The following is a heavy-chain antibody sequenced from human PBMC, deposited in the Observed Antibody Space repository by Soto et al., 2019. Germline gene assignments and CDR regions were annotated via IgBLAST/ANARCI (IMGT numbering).Heavy chain of an antibody. CDR3: ARERAYGSGQSCEPCPYYYYAVDV. J-gene: IGHJ6*02. CDR2: ISYDGDRK. Sequence: GGSLRLSCEASGFIFRTYAMHWVRQAPGKGLEWVAIISYDGDRKYYTDSVKGRFTISRDNSKNIMYLQMNSLRPDDTAVYYCARERAYGSGQSCEPCPYYYYAVDVWGQGTTVTVSS. V-gene: IGHV3-30-3*01. CDR1: GFIFRTYA. D-gene: IGHD3-3*01.